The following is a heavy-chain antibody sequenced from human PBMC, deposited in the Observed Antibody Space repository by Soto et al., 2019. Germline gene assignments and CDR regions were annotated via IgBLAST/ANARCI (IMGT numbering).Heavy chain of an antibody. CDR3: ARGFVPAAIVSNWFDP. Sequence: QVQLVQSGAEVKKPGSSVKVSCKASGGTFSSYAISWVRQAPGQGLEWMGGIIPIFGTANYAQKFQGRVTITADESTSTAYMELSSLRSEDTAVYSCARGFVPAAIVSNWFDPWGQGTLVTVSS. D-gene: IGHD2-2*01. CDR1: GGTFSSYA. V-gene: IGHV1-69*01. CDR2: IIPIFGTA. J-gene: IGHJ5*02.